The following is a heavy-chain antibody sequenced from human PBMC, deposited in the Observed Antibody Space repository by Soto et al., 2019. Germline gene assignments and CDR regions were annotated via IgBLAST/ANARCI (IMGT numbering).Heavy chain of an antibody. Sequence: QVQLVQSGAEVKKPGSSVKVSCKASGGTFSSYTISWVRQAPGQGLEWMGRIIPILGIANYAQKFQGRVTITADKSTSTDYMELSSLRSEDTAVYYCASGPSPLRSIAEAGTEYWGQGTLVTVSS. CDR1: GGTFSSYT. CDR3: ASGPSPLRSIAEAGTEY. D-gene: IGHD6-19*01. J-gene: IGHJ4*02. V-gene: IGHV1-69*02. CDR2: IIPILGIA.